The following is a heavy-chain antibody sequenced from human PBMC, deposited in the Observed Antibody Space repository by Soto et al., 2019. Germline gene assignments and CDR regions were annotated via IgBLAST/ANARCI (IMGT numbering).Heavy chain of an antibody. CDR2: IYYGGST. V-gene: IGHV4-31*03. CDR3: ERSVNP. Sequence: QVQLQESGPGLVKPSQTLSLTCTVSGGSISSGGYYWSWSRQHPGKGLEWFGYIYYGGSTYYNPYLKSRVTISVDTSKNQFTLKLSSVTAAATAVYYCERSVNPWGQGTLVTVSS. D-gene: IGHD3-16*02. J-gene: IGHJ5*02. CDR1: GGSISSGGYY.